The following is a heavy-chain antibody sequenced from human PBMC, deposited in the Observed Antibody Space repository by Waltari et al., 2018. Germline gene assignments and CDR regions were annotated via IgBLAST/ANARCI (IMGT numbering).Heavy chain of an antibody. Sequence: QVQLVQPGAAVKKPGASVKVSCQASGYTFTGYYMHWVRQAPGQGLEWMGWINPNSGGTNYAQKFQGRVTMTRDTSISTAYMELSRLRSDDTAVYYCARVVAAAVHDAFDIWGQGTMVTVSS. V-gene: IGHV1-2*02. J-gene: IGHJ3*02. D-gene: IGHD6-13*01. CDR1: GYTFTGYY. CDR3: ARVVAAAVHDAFDI. CDR2: INPNSGGT.